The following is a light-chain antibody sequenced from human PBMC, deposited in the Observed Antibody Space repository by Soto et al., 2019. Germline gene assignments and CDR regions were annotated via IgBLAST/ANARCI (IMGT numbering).Light chain of an antibody. CDR1: QSVSSY. Sequence: IVVTQSPSTLSLSPGERATRSCMASQSVSSYLAWYQQKPGQAPRLLIYDASNRATGIPARFSGSGSGTDFTLTISSLEPEDFAVYYCQQRSNWPPWWTFGQGTKVDIK. CDR2: DAS. V-gene: IGKV3-11*01. J-gene: IGKJ1*01. CDR3: QQRSNWPPWWT.